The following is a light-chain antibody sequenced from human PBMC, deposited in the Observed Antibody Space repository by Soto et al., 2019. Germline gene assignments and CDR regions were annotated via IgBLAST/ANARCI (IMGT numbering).Light chain of an antibody. J-gene: IGKJ3*01. V-gene: IGKV3-20*01. CDR3: QQYGSSSLLT. Sequence: EIVLTQSPGTLSLSPGERATLSCRASQSVSSSYLAWYQQKPVQAPRLLIYGASSRATGIPDRFSGSGSGTSFTLTISRLEPADFAVYYCQQYGSSSLLTFGPGTKVDIK. CDR1: QSVSSSY. CDR2: GAS.